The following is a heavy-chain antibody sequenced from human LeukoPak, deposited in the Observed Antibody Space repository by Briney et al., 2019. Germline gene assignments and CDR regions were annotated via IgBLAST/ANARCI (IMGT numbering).Heavy chain of an antibody. Sequence: ASMKVSCKASGYNFINYGIIWVRQAPGQGLEWMGWISANNANTNYAQKLQGRVTMTTDTSTSTAYMELRSLRSDDTAVYYCARGLGDSSGYYLGYWGQGTLVTVSS. J-gene: IGHJ4*02. D-gene: IGHD3-22*01. CDR2: ISANNANT. V-gene: IGHV1-18*01. CDR3: ARGLGDSSGYYLGY. CDR1: GYNFINYG.